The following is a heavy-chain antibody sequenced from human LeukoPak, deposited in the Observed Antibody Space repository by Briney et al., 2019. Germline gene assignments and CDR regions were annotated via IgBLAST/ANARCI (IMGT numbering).Heavy chain of an antibody. V-gene: IGHV4-39*01. CDR1: GDSISSSNSY. CDR2: IYYSGNT. Sequence: SETLSLTCTVSGDSISSSNSYWGWIRQPPGKGLEWIGSIYYSGNTYYNASLKSRVTISVDTSKNQFSLKLTSVTAADTAVYYCARQTFYHDDSGYYRPESFQHWGQGTLVTVSS. J-gene: IGHJ1*01. D-gene: IGHD3-22*01. CDR3: ARQTFYHDDSGYYRPESFQH.